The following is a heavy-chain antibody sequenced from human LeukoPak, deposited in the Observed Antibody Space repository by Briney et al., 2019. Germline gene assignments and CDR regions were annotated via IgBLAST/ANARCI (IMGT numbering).Heavy chain of an antibody. Sequence: GASAKVSCKASGYTFTTYYMHWVRQAPGQGLEWMGIINPSGGSTTYAQKFQGRVTMTGDTSTSTFYMELSSLRSEDTAVYYCAREDWNPPYFYYGMGVWGQGTMVTVSS. J-gene: IGHJ6*02. CDR2: INPSGGST. V-gene: IGHV1-46*01. CDR3: AREDWNPPYFYYGMGV. D-gene: IGHD1-1*01. CDR1: GYTFTTYY.